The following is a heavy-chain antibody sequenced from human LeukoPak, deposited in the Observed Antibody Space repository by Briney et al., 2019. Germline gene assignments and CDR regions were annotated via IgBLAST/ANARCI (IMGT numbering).Heavy chain of an antibody. CDR1: GFTFSSHS. J-gene: IGHJ4*02. V-gene: IGHV3-48*01. CDR3: ARGAYYYED. D-gene: IGHD3-22*01. Sequence: GGSLRLSCAASGFTFSSHSMNWVRQAPGKGLEWVSYISSSSSTIYYADSVKGRFTISRDNTKNSLYLQMNSLRAEDTAVYYCARGAYYYEDWGQGTLVTVSS. CDR2: ISSSSSTI.